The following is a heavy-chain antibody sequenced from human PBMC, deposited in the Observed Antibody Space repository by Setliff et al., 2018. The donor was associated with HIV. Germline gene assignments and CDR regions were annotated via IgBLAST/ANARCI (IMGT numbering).Heavy chain of an antibody. D-gene: IGHD6-19*01. Sequence: RASVKVSCKASGYTFTSYTMNWVRQAPGQGLQWMGWINTSTGNPTYAQGFTGRFVFSLDTSVSTAYLQISSLKAEDTAVYYCARSGRIAVAGTMYYWGQGTQVTVSS. CDR2: INTSTGNP. V-gene: IGHV7-4-1*02. CDR3: ARSGRIAVAGTMYY. J-gene: IGHJ4*02. CDR1: GYTFTSYT.